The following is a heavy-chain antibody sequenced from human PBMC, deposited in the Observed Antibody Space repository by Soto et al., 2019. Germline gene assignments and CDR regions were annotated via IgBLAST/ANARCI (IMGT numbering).Heavy chain of an antibody. CDR3: ARPTKYYDSRAFDI. V-gene: IGHV1-69*13. CDR1: GDTFSRYA. CDR2: IIPIFGTA. Sequence: SLKVSCKASGDTFSRYAISWVRQVPGQGLEWMGGIIPIFGTATYAQKFQGRVTITADESTSTAYMELSSLRSEDTAVYYCARPTKYYDSRAFDIWCQGTMVTVSS. J-gene: IGHJ3*02. D-gene: IGHD3-22*01.